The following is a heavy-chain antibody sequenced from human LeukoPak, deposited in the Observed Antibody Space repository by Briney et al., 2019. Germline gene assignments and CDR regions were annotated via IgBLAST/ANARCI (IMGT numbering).Heavy chain of an antibody. V-gene: IGHV4-59*01. J-gene: IGHJ6*03. Sequence: SETLSLTCTVSGGSISSYSWSWIRQPPGKGLEWIGYIYYSGSTKYNPSLKSRVTVSIDTSKNQFSLRLSSVTAADTAVYYCARDNLFWSGYGGRLDYMGVWGKGTTVTVSS. CDR1: GGSISSYS. CDR3: ARDNLFWSGYGGRLDYMGV. CDR2: IYYSGST. D-gene: IGHD3-3*01.